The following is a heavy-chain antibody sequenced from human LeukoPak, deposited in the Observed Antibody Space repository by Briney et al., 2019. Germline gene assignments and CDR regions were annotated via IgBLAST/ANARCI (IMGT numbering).Heavy chain of an antibody. D-gene: IGHD3-10*01. J-gene: IGHJ6*02. CDR3: AKGMVRGVIGYYYYGMDV. V-gene: IGHV3-7*03. CDR1: GFTFSSYW. CDR2: IKQDGSEK. Sequence: GGSLRLSCAASGFTFSSYWMSWVRQAPGKGLEWVANIKQDGSEKYYVDSVKGRFTISRDNAKNSLYLQMNSLRAEDTALYYCAKGMVRGVIGYYYYGMDVWGQGTTVTVSS.